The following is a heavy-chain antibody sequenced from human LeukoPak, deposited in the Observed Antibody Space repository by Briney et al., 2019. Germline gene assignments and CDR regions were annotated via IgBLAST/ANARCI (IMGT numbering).Heavy chain of an antibody. V-gene: IGHV4-59*01. J-gene: IGHJ3*02. CDR3: ARDSFQYAFDI. CDR1: GGSISSYY. Sequence: PSETLSLTCTVSGGSISSYYWSWIRQPPGKGLEWIGYIYYSGSTNCNPSLKSRVTISVDTSKNQFSLKLSSVTAADTAVYYCARDSFQYAFDIWGQGTMVTVSS. D-gene: IGHD3-16*02. CDR2: IYYSGST.